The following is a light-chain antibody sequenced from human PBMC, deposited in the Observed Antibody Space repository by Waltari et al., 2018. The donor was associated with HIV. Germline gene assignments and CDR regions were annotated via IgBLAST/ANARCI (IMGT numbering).Light chain of an antibody. Sequence: QSALTPPPSASGSRGQSVTLSCPGTTRDVGAYNYVSWYQQYPGMAPKLIIYEVNKRPSGVPYRFSGSKSGNTASLTVSGLQAEDEADFYCSSYAGSAVVFGGGTKLTVL. CDR1: TRDVGAYNY. J-gene: IGLJ2*01. V-gene: IGLV2-8*01. CDR3: SSYAGSAVV. CDR2: EVN.